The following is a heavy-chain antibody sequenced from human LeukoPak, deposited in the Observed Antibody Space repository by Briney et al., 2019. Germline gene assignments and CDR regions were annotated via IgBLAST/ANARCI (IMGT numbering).Heavy chain of an antibody. CDR1: GGSISSYY. CDR3: ARADMATKPFDY. CDR2: IYYSGST. D-gene: IGHD5-24*01. Sequence: PSGTLSLTCTVSGGSISSYYWSWIRQPPGKGREGMGYIYYSGSTKHTPSLTSRVTISVDTSKNQFSLNLSSVPAADTAVYYCARADMATKPFDYWGQGTLVTLSS. J-gene: IGHJ4*02. V-gene: IGHV4-59*01.